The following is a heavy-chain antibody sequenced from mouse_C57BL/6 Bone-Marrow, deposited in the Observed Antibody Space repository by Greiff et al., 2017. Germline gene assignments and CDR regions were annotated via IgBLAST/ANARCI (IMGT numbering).Heavy chain of an antibody. Sequence: QVQLQQPGAELVRPGSSVKLSCKASGYTFTSYWMDWVKQRPGQGLEWIGNIYPSDSETHYNQKFKDKATLTVDKSSSTAYMRLSSLTSEDSAVYYCAREGITTVVEGFAYWGQGTLVTVSA. J-gene: IGHJ3*01. D-gene: IGHD1-1*01. CDR3: AREGITTVVEGFAY. CDR2: IYPSDSET. V-gene: IGHV1-61*01. CDR1: GYTFTSYW.